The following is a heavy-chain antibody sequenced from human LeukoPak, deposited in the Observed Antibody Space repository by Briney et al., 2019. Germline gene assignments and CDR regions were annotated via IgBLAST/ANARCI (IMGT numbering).Heavy chain of an antibody. CDR2: IYPGDSDT. Sequence: GESLKISCKGSGYSFTSYWIGWVRQMPGKGLEWMGIIYPGDSDTRYSPSFQGQVTISADKSISTAYLQWSSLKASDTAMYYCARHSGHCGGDCYSDYWGQGTQVTVSS. CDR1: GYSFTSYW. V-gene: IGHV5-51*01. CDR3: ARHSGHCGGDCYSDY. D-gene: IGHD2-21*02. J-gene: IGHJ4*02.